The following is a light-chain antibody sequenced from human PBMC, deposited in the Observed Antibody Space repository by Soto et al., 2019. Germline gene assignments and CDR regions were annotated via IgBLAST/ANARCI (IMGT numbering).Light chain of an antibody. J-gene: IGKJ1*01. CDR2: GAS. Sequence: EIVLTQSPGTLSLSPGERGTLSCRASQSVTRSYLAWYQQKPGQAPRLLIYGASSRATGIPDRFSGSGSGTDFTLTISKLEAEDLAVYYGQQYGSSPRTFGQGTKVEIK. CDR1: QSVTRSY. V-gene: IGKV3-20*01. CDR3: QQYGSSPRT.